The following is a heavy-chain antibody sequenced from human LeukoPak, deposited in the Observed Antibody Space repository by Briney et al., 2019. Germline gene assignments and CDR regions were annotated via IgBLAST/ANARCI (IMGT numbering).Heavy chain of an antibody. CDR2: ISVSGGST. Sequence: QSGGSLRLSCAASGFTFSSYAMNWVRQAPGKGLEWVSAISVSGGSTYYADSVKGRFTISRDNSKNTLYLQMNSLRAEDTAVYYCARGYPATFTAWGQGTLVTVSS. V-gene: IGHV3-23*01. CDR3: ARGYPATFTA. J-gene: IGHJ4*02. D-gene: IGHD5-18*01. CDR1: GFTFSSYA.